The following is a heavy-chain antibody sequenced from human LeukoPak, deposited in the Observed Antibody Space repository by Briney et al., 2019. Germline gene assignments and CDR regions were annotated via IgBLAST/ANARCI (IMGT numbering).Heavy chain of an antibody. CDR3: ARADSSSLGY. Sequence: SETLSLTCAVYGGSFSGYYWSWIRQPPGKGLEWIGEINHSGSTNYNPSLKSRVTISVDTSKNQFSLKLSSVTAADTAVYYCARADSSSLGYWGQGTLVTVSS. CDR2: INHSGST. J-gene: IGHJ4*02. D-gene: IGHD6-6*01. V-gene: IGHV4-34*01. CDR1: GGSFSGYY.